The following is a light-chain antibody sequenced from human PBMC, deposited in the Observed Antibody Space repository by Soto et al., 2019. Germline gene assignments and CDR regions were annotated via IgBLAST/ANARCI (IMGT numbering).Light chain of an antibody. Sequence: QSALTQPASVSGSPGQSITISCTGTSSDVGGYNYVSWYQQHPDKAPKLMIYDVSNRPSGVSNRFSGSKSGNTASLTISGLQAEDEADYYCSSYTSSSRPPYVFGTGTKVTVL. CDR1: SSDVGGYNY. V-gene: IGLV2-14*01. CDR2: DVS. J-gene: IGLJ1*01. CDR3: SSYTSSSRPPYV.